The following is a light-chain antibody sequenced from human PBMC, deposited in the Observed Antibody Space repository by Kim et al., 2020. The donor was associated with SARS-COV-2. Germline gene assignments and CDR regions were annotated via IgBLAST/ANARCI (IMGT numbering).Light chain of an antibody. CDR1: QSINSW. CDR2: KAS. Sequence: DIQMTQSPSTLSASVGDGVTITCRASQSINSWLAWYQQKPGKAPRLLIYKASSLESGVPLRFSGSGSETEFTLTISSLQPDDFATYYCQQYSSYSPWTFGQGTKVDIK. V-gene: IGKV1-5*03. CDR3: QQYSSYSPWT. J-gene: IGKJ1*01.